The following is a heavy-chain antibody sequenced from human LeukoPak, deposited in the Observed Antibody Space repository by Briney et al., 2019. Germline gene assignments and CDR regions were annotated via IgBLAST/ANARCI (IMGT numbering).Heavy chain of an antibody. CDR3: ARASIVVVPAAISKPDY. CDR2: INPNSGGT. J-gene: IGHJ4*02. Sequence: ASVKVSCKASGYTFTGYYMHWVRQAPGQGLEWIGWINPNSGGTNYAQKFQGRVTMTRDTSISTAYMELSRLRSDDTAVYYCARASIVVVPAAISKPDYWGQGTLVTVSS. V-gene: IGHV1-2*02. CDR1: GYTFTGYY. D-gene: IGHD2-2*02.